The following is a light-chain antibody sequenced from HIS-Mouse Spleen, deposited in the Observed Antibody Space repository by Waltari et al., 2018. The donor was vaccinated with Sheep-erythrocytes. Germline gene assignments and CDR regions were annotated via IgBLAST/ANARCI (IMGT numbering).Light chain of an antibody. CDR2: DVS. Sequence: QSALTQPRSVSASPGQSVTISCTGTSSDVGGYNDVSWYQQHPGKAPKLMIYDVSKRPSGVPDRFSGSKSGNTASLTISGLQAEDEADYYCCSYAGSYNHVFATGTKVTVL. CDR3: CSYAGSYNHV. V-gene: IGLV2-11*01. J-gene: IGLJ1*01. CDR1: SSDVGGYND.